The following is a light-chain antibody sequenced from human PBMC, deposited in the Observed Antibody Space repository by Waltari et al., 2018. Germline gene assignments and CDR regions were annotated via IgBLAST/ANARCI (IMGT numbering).Light chain of an antibody. V-gene: IGLV1-40*01. CDR2: GVN. CDR1: GSNIGAGYD. Sequence: QSVLTQPPSVSGAPGQRVTISCTGSGSNIGAGYDTPWYQQLPGKAPRLLIYGVNTLPFGVPDRFFGSRSGTSASLAITGLQAEDEGDYYCQSYDTSLRVVFGGGTKLTVL. J-gene: IGLJ2*01. CDR3: QSYDTSLRVV.